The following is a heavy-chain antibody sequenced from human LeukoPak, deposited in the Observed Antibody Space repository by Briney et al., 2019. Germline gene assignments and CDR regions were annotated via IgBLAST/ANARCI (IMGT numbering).Heavy chain of an antibody. CDR2: VFPRGRT. V-gene: IGHV4-61*01. J-gene: IGHJ6*02. Sequence: SDTLSLTCTVSGGSVRSINYYWSWIRQPPGKGLGGIWFVFPRGRTKYHPSLKSRVTISVDTSRNQYYLRLSSVTAADPAVYYCARDVQRWLELQYYYHGMDVWGQGTTVTVS. CDR1: GGSVRSINYY. D-gene: IGHD5-18*01. CDR3: ARDVQRWLELQYYYHGMDV.